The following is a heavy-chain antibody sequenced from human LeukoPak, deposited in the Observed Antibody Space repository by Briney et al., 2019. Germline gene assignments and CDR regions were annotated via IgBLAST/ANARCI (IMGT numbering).Heavy chain of an antibody. CDR1: GFTFSNAC. CDR3: PSPTSIQLAVPDY. Sequence: PGGSLRLSCAASGFTFSNACMSWVRQAPGKGLEWVGHSKSKSDGGTTDFAAPVRGRFTISRDDSKNTLFLQMNSLKTNATAVYYCPSPTSIQLAVPDYWGQATLVTVSS. D-gene: IGHD1-1*01. CDR2: SKSKSDGGTT. V-gene: IGHV3-15*05. J-gene: IGHJ4*02.